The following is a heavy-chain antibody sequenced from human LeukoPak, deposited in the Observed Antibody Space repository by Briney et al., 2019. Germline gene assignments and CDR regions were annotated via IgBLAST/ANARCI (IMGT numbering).Heavy chain of an antibody. CDR3: ARSSGGILASGYSSGWYGDYFDY. J-gene: IGHJ4*02. Sequence: GGSLRLSCAASGFSFSSYGMHWVRQAPGKGLEWVAAISHEGSDAYYADSMKGRFTISRDQLKNTLYLQMNSLRTEDTAVYYCARSSGGILASGYSSGWYGDYFDYWGQGTLVTVSS. D-gene: IGHD6-19*01. CDR1: GFSFSSYG. V-gene: IGHV3-30*03. CDR2: ISHEGSDA.